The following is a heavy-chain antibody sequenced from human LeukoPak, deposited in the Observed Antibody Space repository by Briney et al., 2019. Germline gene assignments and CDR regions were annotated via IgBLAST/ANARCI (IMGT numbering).Heavy chain of an antibody. V-gene: IGHV4-34*01. CDR3: ARGFYGSGSYYNGMDY. CDR1: GGSFSGYY. D-gene: IGHD3-10*01. Sequence: SETLSLTCAVYGGSFSGYYWSWLRQPPGKGLEWIGEINHSGSTNYNPSLKSRVTISVDTSKNQFSLKLSSVTAADTAVYYCARGFYGSGSYYNGMDYWGQGTLVTVSS. J-gene: IGHJ4*02. CDR2: INHSGST.